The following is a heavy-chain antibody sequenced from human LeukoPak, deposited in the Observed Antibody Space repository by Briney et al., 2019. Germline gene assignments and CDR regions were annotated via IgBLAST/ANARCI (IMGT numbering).Heavy chain of an antibody. J-gene: IGHJ4*02. CDR2: LSYDGSNS. V-gene: IGHV3-30*18. D-gene: IGHD4-17*01. CDR1: GFTFGSFG. Sequence: GGSLRLSCAASGFTFGSFGMHWVRQAPGKGLEWVAVLSYDGSNSFYADSVKGRFTISRDNSKNTLYLQMNSLRPEDTAVYYCAKDASTVTLHADYWGREPWSPSPQ. CDR3: AKDASTVTLHADY.